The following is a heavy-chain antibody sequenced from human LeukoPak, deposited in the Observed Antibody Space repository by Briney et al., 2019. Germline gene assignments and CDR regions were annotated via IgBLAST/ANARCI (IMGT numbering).Heavy chain of an antibody. CDR1: GFSFSAYW. J-gene: IGHJ4*02. D-gene: IGHD1-1*01. CDR3: ARDTHSKERSDY. Sequence: PGGSLRLSCAASGFSFSAYWMNWVRQAPGKGLEWVANINQEGGEKYYVGSAKGRFTISRDNTKNSLHLQMNSLRPEDTAVYYCARDTHSKERSDYWGQGTLVTVSS. CDR2: INQEGGEK. V-gene: IGHV3-7*03.